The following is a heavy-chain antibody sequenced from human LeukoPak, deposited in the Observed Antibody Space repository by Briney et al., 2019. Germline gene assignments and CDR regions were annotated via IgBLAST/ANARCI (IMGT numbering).Heavy chain of an antibody. CDR1: GYSISSGYY. V-gene: IGHV4-38-2*02. CDR3: AREDIVLMVYATHYFDY. Sequence: PSDTVPLTCDVSGYSISSGYYRGLIRPPPGKVLEMVGSNYHSGSTYYSPSHKSRVTISVDTYKNQLALKLSSVTAVDTAVYYCAREDIVLMVYATHYFDYWGQGTLVSVSS. CDR2: NYHSGST. J-gene: IGHJ4*02. D-gene: IGHD2-8*01.